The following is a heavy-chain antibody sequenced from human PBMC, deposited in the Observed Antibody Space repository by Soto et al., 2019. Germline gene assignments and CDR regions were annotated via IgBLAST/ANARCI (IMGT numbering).Heavy chain of an antibody. J-gene: IGHJ5*02. D-gene: IGHD6-19*01. CDR2: IRYDGSHE. CDR1: GLTFINYA. CDR3: VGQLYSSGWAAVSP. Sequence: GGSLRLSCAASGLTFINYAMHWVRQAPGKWLEWVAVIRYDGSHENYADSVKGRFTISRDNSKNILYLQMNSLRAEDTALYYCVGQLYSSGWAAVSPWGQGXLVTVSS. V-gene: IGHV3-30*02.